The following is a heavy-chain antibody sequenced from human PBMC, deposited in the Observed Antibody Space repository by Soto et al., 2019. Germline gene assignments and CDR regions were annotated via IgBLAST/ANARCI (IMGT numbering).Heavy chain of an antibody. CDR1: GGSISSGDYY. J-gene: IGHJ4*02. V-gene: IGHV4-30-4*01. Sequence: QVQLQESGPGLVKPSQTLSLTCTVSGGSISSGDYYWSWIRQPPGKGLEWIGYIYYSGSTYYNPYLTSRVTISLGTSQNQFSLKLSSVTAADTALYYCATYVGNSVYFDYWGQGTLVTVSS. D-gene: IGHD3-16*01. CDR2: IYYSGST. CDR3: ATYVGNSVYFDY.